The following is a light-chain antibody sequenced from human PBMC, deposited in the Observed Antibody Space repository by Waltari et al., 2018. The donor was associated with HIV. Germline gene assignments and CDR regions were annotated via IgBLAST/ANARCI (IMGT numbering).Light chain of an antibody. V-gene: IGKV1-NL1*01. CDR1: QPISNS. Sequence: DVHMTQSPSSLSASVGDRVTITCRASQPISNSLAWYQQKPGKGPKPLVYGTSRLESGVPSRFGGSGSGTDYTLTISSLQPEDFASYYCQQYYSIPNTFGQGTKLEIK. CDR2: GTS. J-gene: IGKJ2*01. CDR3: QQYYSIPNT.